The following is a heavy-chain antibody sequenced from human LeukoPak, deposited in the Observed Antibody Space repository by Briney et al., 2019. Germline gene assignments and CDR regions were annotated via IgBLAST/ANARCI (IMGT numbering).Heavy chain of an antibody. CDR3: ARGRFGEFRLDY. CDR2: MNPNSANA. J-gene: IGHJ4*02. D-gene: IGHD3-10*01. V-gene: IGHV1-8*01. CDR1: GYTFTSYD. Sequence: ASVKVSCKASGYTFTSYDINWVRQATGQGLDWMGWMNPNSANAGYAQKFQGRVTMTKDTSMTTAYMELSSLRSEDTAVYCCARGRFGEFRLDYWGQGTLVTVSS.